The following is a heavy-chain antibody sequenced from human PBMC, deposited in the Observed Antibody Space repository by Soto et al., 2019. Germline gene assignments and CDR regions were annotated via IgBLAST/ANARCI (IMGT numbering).Heavy chain of an antibody. Sequence: GSLRLSCAASGFTFSSYAMHWVRQAPGKGLEWVAVISYDGSNKYYADSVKGRFTISRDNSKNTLYLQMNSLRAEDTAVYYCARPLDYYYDSSGYPDYWGQGTLVTVSS. CDR1: GFTFSSYA. CDR3: ARPLDYYYDSSGYPDY. J-gene: IGHJ4*02. V-gene: IGHV3-30-3*01. D-gene: IGHD3-22*01. CDR2: ISYDGSNK.